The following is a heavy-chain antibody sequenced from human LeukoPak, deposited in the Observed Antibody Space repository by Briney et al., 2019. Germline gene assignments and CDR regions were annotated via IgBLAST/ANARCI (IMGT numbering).Heavy chain of an antibody. J-gene: IGHJ4*02. CDR3: ARLSSSWYGGLDY. CDR2: ISSSSSYI. Sequence: GGSLRLSRAASGFTFSSYSMNWVRQAPGKGLEWVSSISSSSSYIYYADSVKGRFTISRDNAKNSLYLQMNSLRAEDTAVYYCARLSSSWYGGLDYWGQGTLVTVSS. D-gene: IGHD6-13*01. CDR1: GFTFSSYS. V-gene: IGHV3-21*01.